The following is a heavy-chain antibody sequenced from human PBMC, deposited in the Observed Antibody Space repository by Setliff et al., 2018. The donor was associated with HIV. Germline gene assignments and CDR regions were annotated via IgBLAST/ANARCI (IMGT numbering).Heavy chain of an antibody. CDR3: ARSQGYFDWLSLGAFDY. J-gene: IGHJ4*02. D-gene: IGHD3-9*01. Sequence: ASVKVSCKASGYTFTGYYMHWVRQTPGQGLEWMGRINPNSGGTKYAQKFQGRVTMTRDTSISTAYMELSSLRSEDTAIYYCARSQGYFDWLSLGAFDYWGQGTLVTVSS. CDR1: GYTFTGYY. CDR2: INPNSGGT. V-gene: IGHV1-2*06.